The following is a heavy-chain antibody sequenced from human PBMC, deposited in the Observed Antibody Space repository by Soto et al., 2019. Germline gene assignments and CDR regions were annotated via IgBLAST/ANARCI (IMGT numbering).Heavy chain of an antibody. J-gene: IGHJ4*02. CDR1: GFTFNDA. Sequence: GGSLRLSCAASGFTFNDAMCCGRPPPGRGLEWVSDISGSGRSTYYAPSNKGRFTITRDFSKNTLYLQMNSLGAEDTAVYYCAKTPYEFWSGVRFDYWGQGTLVTVSS. CDR3: AKTPYEFWSGVRFDY. CDR2: ISGSGRST. V-gene: IGHV3-23*01. D-gene: IGHD3-3*01.